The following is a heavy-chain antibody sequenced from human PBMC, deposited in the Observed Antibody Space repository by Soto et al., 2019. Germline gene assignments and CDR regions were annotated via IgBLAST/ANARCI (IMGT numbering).Heavy chain of an antibody. J-gene: IGHJ4*02. V-gene: IGHV3-21*01. CDR2: ISSSSSYI. CDR1: GFTFSSYT. Sequence: EVQLVESGGGLVQPGGSLRLSCAASGFTFSSYTMNWVRQAPGKGLEWVSSISSSSSYIYYADSVKGRFTISRDNAKNSLYLQMNILRAEDTAVYYCARDGTYYDILTGYLSLYYFDYWGQGTLVTVSS. CDR3: ARDGTYYDILTGYLSLYYFDY. D-gene: IGHD3-9*01.